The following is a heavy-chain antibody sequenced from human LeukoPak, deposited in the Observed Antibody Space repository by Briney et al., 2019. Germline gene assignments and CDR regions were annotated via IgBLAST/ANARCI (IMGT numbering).Heavy chain of an antibody. D-gene: IGHD6-13*01. Sequence: SETLSLTCAVSGGSISSGGYSWSWIRQPPGKGLEWIGYIYHSRSTYYNPSPKSRVTISVDRSKNQFSLKLSSVTAADTAVYYCAVGQLDDDYWGQGTLVTVSS. CDR1: GGSISSGGYS. CDR2: IYHSRST. V-gene: IGHV4-30-2*01. CDR3: AVGQLDDDY. J-gene: IGHJ4*02.